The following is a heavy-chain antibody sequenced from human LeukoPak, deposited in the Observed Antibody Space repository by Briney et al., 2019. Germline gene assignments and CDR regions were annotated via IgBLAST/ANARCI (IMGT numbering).Heavy chain of an antibody. J-gene: IGHJ4*02. D-gene: IGHD2-15*01. CDR2: IWYDGSNK. V-gene: IGHV3-33*01. CDR1: GFTFSSYG. CDR3: ARDSLGGYCSGGSCYLDY. Sequence: GGSLRLSCAASGFTFSSYGTHWVRQAPGKGLEWVAVIWYDGSNKYYADSVKGRFTISRDNSKNTLYLQMNSLRAEDTAVYYCARDSLGGYCSGGSCYLDYWGQGTLVTVSS.